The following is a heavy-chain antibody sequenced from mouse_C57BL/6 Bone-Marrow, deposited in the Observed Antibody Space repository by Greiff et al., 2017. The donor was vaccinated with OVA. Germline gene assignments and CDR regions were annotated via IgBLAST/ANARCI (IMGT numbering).Heavy chain of an antibody. D-gene: IGHD6-1*01. CDR2: INPSSGYT. CDR3: ARPRLSSGFAD. J-gene: IGHJ3*01. V-gene: IGHV1-7*01. CDR1: GYTFTSYW. Sequence: QVQLQQSGAELAKPGASVKLSCKASGYTFTSYWMHWVKQRPGQGLEWIGYINPSSGYTKYNQQLQDKATLTADKSSSTAYMQLSSLTYEDSAVYYCARPRLSSGFADWGQGTLVTVAA.